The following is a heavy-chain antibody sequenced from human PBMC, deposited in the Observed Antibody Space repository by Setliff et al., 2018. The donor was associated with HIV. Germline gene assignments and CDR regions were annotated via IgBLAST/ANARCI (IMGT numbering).Heavy chain of an antibody. CDR2: IYYSGST. CDR3: ARNDDY. Sequence: SETLPLTCTVSGGSISSHYWSWIRQPPGKGLEWIGSIYYSGSTNYNPSLKSRVTISVDTSKNQFSLKLSSATAADTAVYYCARNDDYWGQGTLVTVSS. J-gene: IGHJ4*02. CDR1: GGSISSHY. V-gene: IGHV4-59*11.